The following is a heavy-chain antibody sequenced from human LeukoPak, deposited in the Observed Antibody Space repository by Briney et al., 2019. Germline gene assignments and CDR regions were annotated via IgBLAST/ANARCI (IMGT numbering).Heavy chain of an antibody. J-gene: IGHJ4*02. D-gene: IGHD1-1*01. CDR3: AKAGSQTGTTSPFDY. V-gene: IGHV3-43*02. CDR2: ISGDGGST. Sequence: GGSLRLSCAASGFTFSSYSMNWVRQAPGKGLEWVSLISGDGGSTYYADSVKGRFTISRDNSKNSLYVQMNSLRTEDTALYYCAKAGSQTGTTSPFDYWGQGTLVTVSS. CDR1: GFTFSSYS.